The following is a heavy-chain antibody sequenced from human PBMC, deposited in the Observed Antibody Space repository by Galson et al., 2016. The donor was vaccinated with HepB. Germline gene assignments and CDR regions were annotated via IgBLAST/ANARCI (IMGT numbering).Heavy chain of an antibody. CDR2: ISASGTYT. CDR3: ANLPAPYAPSVDL. CDR1: GFTFSRYV. Sequence: SLRLSCAASGFTFSRYVIQWVRQAPGKGLEWVSTISASGTYTYYADSVKGRFAVSRDNSNSTVFLQMNALRAEDTAIYYCANLPAPYAPSVDLWGQGALVIVSS. V-gene: IGHV3-23*01. J-gene: IGHJ5*02. D-gene: IGHD2-2*01.